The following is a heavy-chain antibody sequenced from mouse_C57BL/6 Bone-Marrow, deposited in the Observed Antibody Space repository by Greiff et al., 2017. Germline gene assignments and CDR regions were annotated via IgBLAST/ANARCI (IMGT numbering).Heavy chain of an antibody. CDR1: GYTFTSYW. V-gene: IGHV1-61*01. Sequence: QVQLQQPGAELVRPGSSVKLSCKASGYTFTSYWMDWVKQRPGQGLEWIGNIYPSDSETHYNQKFKDKATLTVDKSSSTAYMQLSSLTSEDSAVYYWARGDYYGSSAFDYWGQGTTLTVSS. D-gene: IGHD1-1*01. CDR2: IYPSDSET. CDR3: ARGDYYGSSAFDY. J-gene: IGHJ2*01.